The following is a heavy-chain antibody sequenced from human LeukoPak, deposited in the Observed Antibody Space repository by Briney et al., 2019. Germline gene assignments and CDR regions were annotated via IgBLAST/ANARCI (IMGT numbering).Heavy chain of an antibody. D-gene: IGHD2-15*01. J-gene: IGHJ4*02. CDR2: ISYDGSNE. V-gene: IGHV3-30*04. CDR1: GFTFSSYV. Sequence: GGSLRLSCAASGFTFSSYVMHWVRQAPGKGLEWVAIISYDGSNEYYADSVKGRFTISRDNSKNTLSLQMNSLRSEDTAVYYCAKSGYCFGGSCGSFDYWGQGALVTASS. CDR3: AKSGYCFGGSCGSFDY.